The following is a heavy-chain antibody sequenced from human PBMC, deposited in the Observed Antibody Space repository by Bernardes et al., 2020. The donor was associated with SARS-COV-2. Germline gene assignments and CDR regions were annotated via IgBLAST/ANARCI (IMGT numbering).Heavy chain of an antibody. J-gene: IGHJ6*02. CDR1: GGSISSYY. D-gene: IGHD5-18*01. CDR2: IYYSGST. V-gene: IGHV4-59*01. Sequence: SETLSLTCTVSGGSISSYYWSWIRQPPGKGLEWIGYIYYSGSTNYNPSLKSRVTISVDTSKNQFSLKLSSVTAADTAVYYCAKELAYTAMVEDYYYGMDVWGQGTTVTVSS. CDR3: AKELAYTAMVEDYYYGMDV.